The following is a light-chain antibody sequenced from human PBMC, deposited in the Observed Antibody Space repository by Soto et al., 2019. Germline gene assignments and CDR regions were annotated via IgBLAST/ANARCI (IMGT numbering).Light chain of an antibody. J-gene: IGLJ1*01. CDR2: DNN. CDR1: SSNIGNSF. V-gene: IGLV1-51*01. Sequence: SALTQPPSVSAAPGRTVTISCSGSSSNIGNSFVSWYQQLPGTAPRLLIYDNNERPSGIPDRFSGSKSGTSATLGITGLQTGDEADYYCGAWDGGLSAFVFGTGTKLTVL. CDR3: GAWDGGLSAFV.